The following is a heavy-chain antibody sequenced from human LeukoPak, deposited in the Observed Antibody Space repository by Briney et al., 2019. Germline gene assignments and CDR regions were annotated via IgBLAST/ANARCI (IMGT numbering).Heavy chain of an antibody. V-gene: IGHV3-23*01. D-gene: IGHD1-14*01. J-gene: IGHJ4*02. CDR2: IFIHGDET. CDR3: AKHTGGILRSLDY. CDR1: GFTFSSYA. Sequence: GGSLRLSCAASGFTFSSYALSWGRQAPGKGLEWVSGIFIHGDETYHAESVKGRFTTSRYNSKSTLYLQMNSLRADDTAVYYCAKHTGGILRSLDYWGQGTLVTVSS.